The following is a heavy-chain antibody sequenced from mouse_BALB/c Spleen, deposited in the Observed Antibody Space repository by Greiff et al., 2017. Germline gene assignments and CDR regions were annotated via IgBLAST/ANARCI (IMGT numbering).Heavy chain of an antibody. J-gene: IGHJ3*01. CDR2: ISSGGSYT. CDR1: GFTFSSYA. Sequence: EVMLVESGGGLVKPGGSLKLSCAASGFTFSSYAMSWVRQSPEKRLEWVAEISSGGSYTYYPDTVTGRFTISRDNAKNTLYLEMSSLRSEDTAMYYCARDDGYSAWFAYWGQGTLVTVSA. CDR3: ARDDGYSAWFAY. D-gene: IGHD2-3*01. V-gene: IGHV5-9-4*01.